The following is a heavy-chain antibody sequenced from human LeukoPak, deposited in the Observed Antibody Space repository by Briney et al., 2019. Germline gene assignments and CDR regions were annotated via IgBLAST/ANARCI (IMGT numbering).Heavy chain of an antibody. CDR3: ARQAHIAAAGTGNYYYCMDV. CDR2: IYPGDSDT. J-gene: IGHJ6*03. Sequence: GESLKISCKGSGYSFTSYWIGWVRQMPGKGLEWMGIIYPGDSDTRYSPSFQGQVTISADKPISTAYLQWSSLKASDTAMYYCARQAHIAAAGTGNYYYCMDVWGKGTTVTVSS. V-gene: IGHV5-51*01. D-gene: IGHD6-13*01. CDR1: GYSFTSYW.